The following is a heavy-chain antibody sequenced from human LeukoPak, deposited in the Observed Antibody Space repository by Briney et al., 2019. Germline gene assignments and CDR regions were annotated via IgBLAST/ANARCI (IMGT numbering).Heavy chain of an antibody. D-gene: IGHD3-22*01. CDR1: GGSISSYY. Sequence: ASETLSLTCTVSGGSISSYYWSWIRQPPGKGLEWIGYIYTSGSTNYNPSLKSRVTISVDTSKNQFSLKLSSVTAADTAVYYCARQNTYYYDSSGYYDAFDIWGQGTMVTVSS. CDR2: IYTSGST. CDR3: ARQNTYYYDSSGYYDAFDI. V-gene: IGHV4-4*09. J-gene: IGHJ3*02.